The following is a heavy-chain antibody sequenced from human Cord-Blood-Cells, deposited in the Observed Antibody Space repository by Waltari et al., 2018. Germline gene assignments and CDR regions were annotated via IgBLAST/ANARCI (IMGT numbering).Heavy chain of an antibody. J-gene: IGHJ4*02. CDR2: SNAGNGNT. CDR3: ARAGEILYSSGWTSFDY. V-gene: IGHV1-3*01. D-gene: IGHD6-19*01. CDR1: RYTFTSYA. Sequence: QVQLVQPGAEVQTPGASVKVSCKASRYTFTSYAMHLVSQAPGQRLEWMGWSNAGNGNTKYSQKFQGRVTITRDTSASTAYMELSSLRSEDTAVYYCARAGEILYSSGWTSFDYWGQGTLVTVSS.